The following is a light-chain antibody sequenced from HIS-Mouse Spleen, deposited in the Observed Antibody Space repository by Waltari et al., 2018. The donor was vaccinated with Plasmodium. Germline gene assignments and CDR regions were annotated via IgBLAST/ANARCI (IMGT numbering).Light chain of an antibody. CDR3: CSYAGSYTFV. CDR1: SSDVGGYHY. J-gene: IGLJ1*01. CDR2: DVS. Sequence: QSALTQPRSVSGSPGQAVPISCTGTSSDVGGYHYVPWYQHHPGKAPKLMIYDVSKRPSGVPDRFSGSKSGNTASLTISGLQAEDEADYYCCSYAGSYTFVFGTGTKVTVL. V-gene: IGLV2-11*01.